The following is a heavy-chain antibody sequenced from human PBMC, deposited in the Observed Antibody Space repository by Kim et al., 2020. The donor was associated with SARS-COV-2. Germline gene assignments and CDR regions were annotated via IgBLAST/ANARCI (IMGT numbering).Heavy chain of an antibody. D-gene: IGHD3-22*01. CDR3: ARRRPVGSSDYYPLDV. J-gene: IGHJ6*02. CDR1: GYTFSNYA. CDR2: IGYNGNNK. V-gene: IGHV3-33*01. Sequence: GGSLRLSCEASGYTFSNYAIHWVRQAPGQGLEWVAAIGYNGNNKYYGDSVKGRFTISRDNAKNTLYLQMDSLRAEDTALYYCARRRPVGSSDYYPLDVWGQGTTVTVSS.